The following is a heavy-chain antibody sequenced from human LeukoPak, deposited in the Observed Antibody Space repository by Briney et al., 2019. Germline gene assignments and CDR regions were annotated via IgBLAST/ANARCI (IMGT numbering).Heavy chain of an antibody. D-gene: IGHD2-21*02. CDR1: GGSISSSSYY. J-gene: IGHJ4*02. CDR3: AKEPLSCGGDCYEPFDC. Sequence: ETLSLTCTVSGGSISSSSYYWGWIRQAPGKGLEWVSGISGSGGSTSYADSVKGRFTISRDNSKNTVYLQMNSLRGEDAAVYYCAKEPLSCGGDCYEPFDCWGQGTLVTVSS. V-gene: IGHV3-23*01. CDR2: ISGSGGST.